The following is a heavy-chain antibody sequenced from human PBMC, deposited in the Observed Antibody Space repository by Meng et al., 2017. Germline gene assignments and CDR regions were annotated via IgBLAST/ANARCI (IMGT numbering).Heavy chain of an antibody. CDR3: ARVGAITMVRGVNNWFDP. CDR1: VGSVSSGSYY. J-gene: IGHJ5*02. D-gene: IGHD3-10*01. Sequence: HVQLQDPAPGLVGPSHPLSLPCPVSVGSVSSGSYYWSWIRQPPGKGLEWIGYIYCSGSTNYNPSLKSRVTISVDTSKNQFSLKLSSVTAADTAVYYCARVGAITMVRGVNNWFDPWGQGTLVTVSS. V-gene: IGHV4-61*01. CDR2: IYCSGST.